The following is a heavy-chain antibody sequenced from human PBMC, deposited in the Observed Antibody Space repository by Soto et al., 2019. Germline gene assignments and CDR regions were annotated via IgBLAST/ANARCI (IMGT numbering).Heavy chain of an antibody. CDR3: ARGPHCSSTSCYVGDGFDI. D-gene: IGHD2-2*01. V-gene: IGHV1-18*01. CDR1: GYTSTSYG. J-gene: IGHJ3*02. Sequence: ASVKVSCKASGYTSTSYGISWVRQAPGQGLEWMGWISAYNGNTNYAQKLQGRVTMTTDTSTSTAYMELRSLRSDDTAVYYCARGPHCSSTSCYVGDGFDIWGQGTMVTVSS. CDR2: ISAYNGNT.